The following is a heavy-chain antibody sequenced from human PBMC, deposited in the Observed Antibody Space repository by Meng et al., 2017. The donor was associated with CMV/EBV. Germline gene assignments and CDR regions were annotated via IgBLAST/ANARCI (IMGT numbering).Heavy chain of an antibody. J-gene: IGHJ6*02. D-gene: IGHD3-16*01. Sequence: GESLKISCTASGFTFGDYAMSWVRQAPGKGLEWVGFIRSKAYGGTTEYAASVKGRFTISRDDSKSIAYPQMNSLKTEDTAVYYCTREPVWGSYYYYYYGMDVWGQGTTVTVSS. CDR3: TREPVWGSYYYYYYGMDV. CDR2: IRSKAYGGTT. V-gene: IGHV3-49*04. CDR1: GFTFGDYA.